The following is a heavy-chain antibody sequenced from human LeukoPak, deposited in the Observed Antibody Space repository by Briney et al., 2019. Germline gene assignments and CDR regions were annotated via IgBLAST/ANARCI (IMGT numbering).Heavy chain of an antibody. Sequence: ASVKVSCKASGYTFTAYYMHWVRQAPGQGPEWMGWISAYSGHTNYVQKLQGRVTMTTDTSTSTAYMELRSLRSDDTAVYYCARDNHSGSWSWFDPWGQGTLVSVSS. CDR3: ARDNHSGSWSWFDP. CDR2: ISAYSGHT. CDR1: GYTFTAYY. J-gene: IGHJ5*02. D-gene: IGHD6-13*01. V-gene: IGHV1-18*04.